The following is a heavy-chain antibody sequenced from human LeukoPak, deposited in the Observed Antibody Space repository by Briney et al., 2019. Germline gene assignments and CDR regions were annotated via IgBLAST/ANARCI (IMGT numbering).Heavy chain of an antibody. CDR3: ASGLRYFDLYY. D-gene: IGHD3-9*01. CDR1: GGSFSGYY. J-gene: IGHJ4*02. V-gene: IGHV4-4*08. Sequence: SETLSLTCAVYGGSFSGYYWSWIRQPPGKGLEWIGRIYTSGSTNYNPSLKSRVTISVDTSKNQFSLKLSSVTAADTAVYYCASGLRYFDLYYWGQGTLVTVSS. CDR2: IYTSGST.